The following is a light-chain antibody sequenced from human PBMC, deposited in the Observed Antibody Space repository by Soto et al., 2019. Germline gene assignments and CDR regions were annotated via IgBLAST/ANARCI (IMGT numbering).Light chain of an antibody. CDR3: MQALQTPPT. V-gene: IGKV2-28*01. Sequence: DIEMTQSPLSLPVTPGEPASISCRPSQSLLRGNGYNYLDWFLQKPGQSPQLLIYLGSNRASGVPDRFSGSGSGTDFTLKISRVEAEDVGVYYCMQALQTPPTFGQGTKVEIK. CDR2: LGS. J-gene: IGKJ1*01. CDR1: QSLLRGNGYNY.